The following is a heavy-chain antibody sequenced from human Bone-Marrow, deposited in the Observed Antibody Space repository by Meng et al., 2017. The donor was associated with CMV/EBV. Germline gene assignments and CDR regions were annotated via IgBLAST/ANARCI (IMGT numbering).Heavy chain of an antibody. CDR2: MNPNSGNT. Sequence: ASGYTFANYDVAWVRQATGQGLEWMGWMNPNSGNTGYAQKFQGRVAMTRDTSITTAYMELNSLTFEDTAVYYCAKRNYGDSVRWFDPWGLGTLVTVSS. D-gene: IGHD4-17*01. CDR3: AKRNYGDSVRWFDP. CDR1: GYTFANYD. V-gene: IGHV1-8*01. J-gene: IGHJ5*02.